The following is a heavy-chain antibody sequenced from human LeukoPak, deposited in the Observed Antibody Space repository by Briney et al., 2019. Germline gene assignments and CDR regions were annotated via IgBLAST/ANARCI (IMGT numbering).Heavy chain of an antibody. Sequence: GGSLRLSCAASGFTLTTFTMSWVRQAPGKGPEWVSSISGRGTSTTYADSVKGRFTISRDTSKSTLYLQMNSLRPDDTAMYYCAKIGGWGTSPETRYWGQGTLVTVSS. CDR1: GFTLTTFT. CDR2: ISGRGTST. D-gene: IGHD3-10*01. J-gene: IGHJ4*02. CDR3: AKIGGWGTSPETRY. V-gene: IGHV3-23*01.